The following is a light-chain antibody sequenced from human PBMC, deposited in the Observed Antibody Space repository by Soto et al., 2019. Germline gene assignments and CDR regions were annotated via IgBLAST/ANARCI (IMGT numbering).Light chain of an antibody. CDR2: RAS. V-gene: IGKV1-5*03. CDR3: QQYGGYPWT. J-gene: IGKJ1*01. CDR1: QSISSW. Sequence: DIQVTQSPSSLSASVGDRVTITCRASQSISSWLAWFQQKPGKAPKLLIYRASSLEGGAPSRFSGSGSGTEFTLTISSLQPDDFATYSCQQYGGYPWTFGQGTKVEIK.